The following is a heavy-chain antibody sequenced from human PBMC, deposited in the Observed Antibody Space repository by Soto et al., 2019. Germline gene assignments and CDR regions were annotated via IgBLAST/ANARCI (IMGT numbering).Heavy chain of an antibody. CDR1: GFTFSSYA. J-gene: IGHJ4*02. CDR3: AKGYCTNGVCFEPFDY. V-gene: IGHV3-23*01. CDR2: ISGSGGST. Sequence: EVQLLESGGGLVQPGGSLRLSCAASGFTFSSYAMSWVRQAPGKGLEWVSAISGSGGSTYYADSVKGRFTISRDNSKNTLYLQMNSLRAEDTVVYYCAKGYCTNGVCFEPFDYWGQGTLVTVSS. D-gene: IGHD2-8*01.